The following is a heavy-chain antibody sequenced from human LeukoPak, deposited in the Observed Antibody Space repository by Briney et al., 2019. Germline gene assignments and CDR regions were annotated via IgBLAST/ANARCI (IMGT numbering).Heavy chain of an antibody. D-gene: IGHD3-16*01. CDR2: IFYTGST. CDR3: ARFSNYDGSYGYYLDY. V-gene: IGHV4-59*01. CDR1: GGSISSYY. J-gene: IGHJ4*02. Sequence: PSETLSLTCTVSGGSISSYYWSWIRRFPEKGLEWIAYIFYTGSTNYNPSLNSRVTISVDTSNNLFSLRLSSVTAADTAVYYCARFSNYDGSYGYYLDYWGPGNLVTVSS.